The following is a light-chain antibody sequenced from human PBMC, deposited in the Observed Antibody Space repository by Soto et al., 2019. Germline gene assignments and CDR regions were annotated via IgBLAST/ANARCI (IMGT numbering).Light chain of an antibody. CDR1: SSDIGATNY. J-gene: IGLJ2*01. Sequence: QSALTQPASVSGSPGQSITISCTGTSSDIGATNYVSWYQHHPGKAPKLIIYDVSNRPSGVSSRLSGSKSGNTASLTISGLQAEDEADYYCSSYTTSVTLVFGGGTKLTVL. CDR3: SSYTTSVTLV. V-gene: IGLV2-14*03. CDR2: DVS.